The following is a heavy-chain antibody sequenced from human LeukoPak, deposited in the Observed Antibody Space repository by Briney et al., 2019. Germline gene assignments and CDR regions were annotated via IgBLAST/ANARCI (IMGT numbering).Heavy chain of an antibody. V-gene: IGHV1-69*04. CDR3: ARYTYGYSYGRENY. Sequence: SVKVSCKASGGTFSSYAISWVRQAPGQGLEWMGRIIPILGIANYAQKFQGRVTITADKSTSTAYMELSSLRSEDTAVYYCARYTYGYSYGRENYWGQGTLVTVSS. D-gene: IGHD5-18*01. CDR2: IIPILGIA. CDR1: GGTFSSYA. J-gene: IGHJ4*02.